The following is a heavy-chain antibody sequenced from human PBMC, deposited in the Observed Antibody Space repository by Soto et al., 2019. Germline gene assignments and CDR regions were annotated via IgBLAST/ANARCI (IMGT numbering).Heavy chain of an antibody. V-gene: IGHV1-69*02. J-gene: IGHJ4*02. CDR1: GGTFSSYT. Sequence: SVKVSCKASGGTFSSYTISWVRQAPGQGLEWMGRIIPILGIANYAQKFQGRVTITADKSTSTAYMELSSLRSEDTAVYYCARSEGIAAAGRYYFDYWGQGTLVTVSS. CDR2: IIPILGIA. CDR3: ARSEGIAAAGRYYFDY. D-gene: IGHD6-13*01.